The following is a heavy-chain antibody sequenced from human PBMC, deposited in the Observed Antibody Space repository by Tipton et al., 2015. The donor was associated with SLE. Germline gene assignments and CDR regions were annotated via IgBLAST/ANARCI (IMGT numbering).Heavy chain of an antibody. V-gene: IGHV4-34*01. J-gene: IGHJ4*02. CDR1: GGSFSDHY. D-gene: IGHD6-13*01. CDR2: INHSGST. CDR3: ARDAFGIAAAGGFDY. Sequence: TLSLTCAVYGGSFSDHYWRWSWIRQPPGKGLEWIGEINHSGSTNYNPSLKSRVTISVDTSKNQFALKLSSVTAADTAVYYCARDAFGIAAAGGFDYWGQGTLVTVSS.